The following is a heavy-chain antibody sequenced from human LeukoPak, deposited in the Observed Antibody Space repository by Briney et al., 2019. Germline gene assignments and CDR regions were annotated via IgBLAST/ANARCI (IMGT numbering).Heavy chain of an antibody. D-gene: IGHD3-22*01. CDR2: IYYSGST. Sequence: SETLSLTCTVSGGSTSSHYWSWIRQPPGKGLEWIGYIYYSGSTNYNPSLKSRVTISVDTSKNQFSLKLSSVTAADTAVYYCARDLAYYYDSSGYYPGRYFDYWGQGTLVTVSS. J-gene: IGHJ4*02. V-gene: IGHV4-59*11. CDR1: GGSTSSHY. CDR3: ARDLAYYYDSSGYYPGRYFDY.